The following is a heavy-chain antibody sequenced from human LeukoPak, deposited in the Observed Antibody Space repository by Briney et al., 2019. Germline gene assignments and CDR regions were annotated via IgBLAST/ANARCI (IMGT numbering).Heavy chain of an antibody. CDR1: GGSFSGYY. J-gene: IGHJ4*02. D-gene: IGHD5-12*01. V-gene: IGHV4-34*01. CDR2: INHSGST. Sequence: SETLSLTCAVYGGSFSGYYWSWIRQPPGKGLEWIGEINHSGSTNYNPSLKSRVTISVDTSKNQFSLKLSSVTAADTAVYYCARNSGYDWAFDYWGQGILVTVSS. CDR3: ARNSGYDWAFDY.